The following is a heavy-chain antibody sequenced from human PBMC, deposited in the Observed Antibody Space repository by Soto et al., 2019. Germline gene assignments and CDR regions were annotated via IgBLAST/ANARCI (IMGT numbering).Heavy chain of an antibody. V-gene: IGHV4-34*01. D-gene: IGHD5-12*01. Sequence: SETLSLTCAVYGGSFSGYYWTWIRQPPGKGLEWIGEINHSGSTNYDPSLKSRVTISVDTSKNQFSLKLSSVTAADTAVYYCARARGRVATTTNYYYGMDVWGQGTTVTVSS. CDR2: INHSGST. CDR1: GGSFSGYY. J-gene: IGHJ6*02. CDR3: ARARGRVATTTNYYYGMDV.